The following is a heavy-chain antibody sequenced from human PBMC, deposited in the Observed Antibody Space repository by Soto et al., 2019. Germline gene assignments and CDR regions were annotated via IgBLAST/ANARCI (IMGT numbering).Heavy chain of an antibody. Sequence: LSLACPASTFSCCSLSMSRVRQAPGKGLEWVSAISGSGGSTYYADSVKGRFTISRDNSKNTLYLQMNSLRAEDTAVYYCAKDMSLVPGAFDIWGQGTMVTVSS. D-gene: IGHD2-2*01. CDR3: AKDMSLVPGAFDI. V-gene: IGHV3-23*01. J-gene: IGHJ3*02. CDR2: ISGSGGST. CDR1: TFSCCSLS.